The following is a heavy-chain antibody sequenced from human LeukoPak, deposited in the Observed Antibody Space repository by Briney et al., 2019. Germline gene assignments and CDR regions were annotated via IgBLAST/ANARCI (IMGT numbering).Heavy chain of an antibody. V-gene: IGHV4-4*07. CDR3: ARDRVESSGYYYYYGIDV. Sequence: PSETLSLTCTVSGGSITTYYWSWIRQPAGKRLEWIGRIYTSGSTTYNPSLKSRVTMSHDTSKNQLSLKLSSVTAADTAVYYCARDRVESSGYYYYYGIDVWGQGTTVTVSS. D-gene: IGHD1-1*01. CDR1: GGSITTYY. CDR2: IYTSGST. J-gene: IGHJ6*02.